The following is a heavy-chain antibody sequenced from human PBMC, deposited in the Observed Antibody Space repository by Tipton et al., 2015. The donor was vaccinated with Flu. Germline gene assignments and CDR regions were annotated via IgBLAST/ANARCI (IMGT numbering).Heavy chain of an antibody. CDR1: GGSIISSSFY. CDR2: IYYSGNT. V-gene: IGHV4-39*07. J-gene: IGHJ4*02. D-gene: IGHD5-24*01. Sequence: TLSLTCTVSGGSIISSSFYWGWIRQPPGKGLEWIGNIYYSGNTYYNPPLKSRVTVSVDTSKNQLSLKLTSVTAADTAVYYCATSGWRDPRGSFDFWGQGTLVTVSS. CDR3: ATSGWRDPRGSFDF.